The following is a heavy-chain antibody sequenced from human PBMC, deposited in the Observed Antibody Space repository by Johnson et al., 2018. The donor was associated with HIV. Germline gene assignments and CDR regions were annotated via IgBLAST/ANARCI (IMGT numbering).Heavy chain of an antibody. Sequence: QVQLVESGGGLVKPGGSLRLSCAASGLTFNNAWMSWVRQAPGKGLEWVAVISYDGSNKYYADSVKGRFTISRDNSKNTLYLQMNSLRAEDTALYYCARDLGAAAGTPHDALDIWGQGTMVTVSS. CDR3: ARDLGAAAGTPHDALDI. CDR1: GLTFNNAW. CDR2: ISYDGSNK. J-gene: IGHJ3*02. D-gene: IGHD6-13*01. V-gene: IGHV3-30*03.